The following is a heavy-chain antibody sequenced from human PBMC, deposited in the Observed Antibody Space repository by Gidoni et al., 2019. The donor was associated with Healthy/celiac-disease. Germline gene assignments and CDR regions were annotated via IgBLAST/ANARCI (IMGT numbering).Heavy chain of an antibody. CDR3: ARGGDYYDSTGAEYFQH. D-gene: IGHD3-22*01. CDR2: IKQDGSEK. CDR1: GFTFSRYW. J-gene: IGHJ1*01. Sequence: EVQLVESGGGLVQPGGSLRLSCAASGFTFSRYWMSWVRQAPGKGLEWVANIKQDGSEKYYVDSVKGRFTISRDNAKNSLYLQMNSLRAEDTAVYYCARGGDYYDSTGAEYFQHWGQGTLVTVSS. V-gene: IGHV3-7*03.